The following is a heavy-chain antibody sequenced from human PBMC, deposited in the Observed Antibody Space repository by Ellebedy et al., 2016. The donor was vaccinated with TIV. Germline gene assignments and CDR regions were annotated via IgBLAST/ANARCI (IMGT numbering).Heavy chain of an antibody. CDR1: GASISSYF. CDR2: IFHSGT. D-gene: IGHD6-19*01. CDR3: AAALAGPVAA. Sequence: MPSETLSLTCTVSGASISSYFWTWIRQPPGKGLEWISYIFHSGTNYNPSLKSRVTISLDTSSNQFSLRLTSVTAADMAVYYCAAALAGPVAAWGQGTLVTVSS. V-gene: IGHV4-59*01. J-gene: IGHJ5*02.